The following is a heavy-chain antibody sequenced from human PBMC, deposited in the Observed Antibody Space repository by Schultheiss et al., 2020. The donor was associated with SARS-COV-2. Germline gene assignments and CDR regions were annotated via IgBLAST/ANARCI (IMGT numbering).Heavy chain of an antibody. CDR2: VKSKADGGTT. J-gene: IGHJ6*02. CDR3: AKDFETSTITSRPISYGMDV. V-gene: IGHV3-15*07. D-gene: IGHD6-6*01. CDR1: GFRFSDLW. Sequence: GGSLRLSCAASGFRFSDLWMNWVRQAPGKGLEWVGRVKSKADGGTTDYAAPVKGRFTISRDDSKNTLYLQMNSLRAEDTAIYYCAKDFETSTITSRPISYGMDVWGQGTTVTVSS.